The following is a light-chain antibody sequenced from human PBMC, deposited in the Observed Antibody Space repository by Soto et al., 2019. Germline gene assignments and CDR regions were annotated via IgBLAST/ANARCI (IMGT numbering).Light chain of an antibody. J-gene: IGKJ2*01. CDR1: QSVSTN. Sequence: EIVMTQSPDTLSVSPGERATLSCRASQSVSTNLAWYQQKPGQAPRLLIYGASTRATGIPARFSGSGSGIEFTLTISSLQSEDFAVYHCQQYNNWPYTFGQGTKLEIK. V-gene: IGKV3-15*01. CDR2: GAS. CDR3: QQYNNWPYT.